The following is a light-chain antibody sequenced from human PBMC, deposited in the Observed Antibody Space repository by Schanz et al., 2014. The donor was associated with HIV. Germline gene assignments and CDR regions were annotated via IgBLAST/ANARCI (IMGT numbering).Light chain of an antibody. CDR2: DVI. J-gene: IGLJ1*01. V-gene: IGLV2-14*03. CDR1: SSDIGGYKY. Sequence: QSALTQPASVSGSPGQSISISCTGSSSDIGGYKYVSWYQQHPDKAPKLVIFDVIKRPSGVSNRFSGSKSGNTASLTISGXXXDDEADYYCSSYTSSNTYVFGTGTKLTVL. CDR3: SSYTSSNTYV.